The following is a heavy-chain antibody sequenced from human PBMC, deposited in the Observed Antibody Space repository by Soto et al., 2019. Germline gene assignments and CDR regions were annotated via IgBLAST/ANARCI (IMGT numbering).Heavy chain of an antibody. CDR2: INHSGST. Sequence: SETLSLTCAVYGGSFSGYYWSWSRQPPGKGLEWIGEINHSGSTNYNPSLKSRVTIPVDTSKNQFSLKLSSVTAADTAVYYCARAAPRYCSGGSSYYVRAYWGQGTLVTVS. V-gene: IGHV4-34*01. CDR1: GGSFSGYY. CDR3: ARAAPRYCSGGSSYYVRAY. J-gene: IGHJ4*02. D-gene: IGHD2-15*01.